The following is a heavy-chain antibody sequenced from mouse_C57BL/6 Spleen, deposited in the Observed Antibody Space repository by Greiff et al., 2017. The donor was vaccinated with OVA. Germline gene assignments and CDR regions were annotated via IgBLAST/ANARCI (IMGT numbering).Heavy chain of an antibody. D-gene: IGHD4-1*01. CDR3: ASLTGTEGDY. V-gene: IGHV1-64*01. CDR2: IPPNSGST. Sequence: QVQLQQPGAELVKPGASVKLSCKASGYTFTSYWMHWVKQRPGQGLEWIGMIPPNSGSTNYNEKFKSKATLTVDKSSSTAYMQLSSLTSEDSAVYYCASLTGTEGDYWGQGTTLTVSS. J-gene: IGHJ2*01. CDR1: GYTFTSYW.